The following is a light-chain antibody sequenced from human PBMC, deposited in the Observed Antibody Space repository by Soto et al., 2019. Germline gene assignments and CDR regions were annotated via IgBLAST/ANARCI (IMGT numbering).Light chain of an antibody. Sequence: QSALTQPRSVSGSPGQSVTISCTGTTGDVGAYNFISWYQHHPGKAPKLMIYDANKRPSGVPDRFSASKSGNTASLTISGLQAEDEADYFCCSYAGSFTWVFGGRTQLTVL. V-gene: IGLV2-11*01. CDR1: TGDVGAYNF. CDR3: CSYAGSFTWV. CDR2: DAN. J-gene: IGLJ3*02.